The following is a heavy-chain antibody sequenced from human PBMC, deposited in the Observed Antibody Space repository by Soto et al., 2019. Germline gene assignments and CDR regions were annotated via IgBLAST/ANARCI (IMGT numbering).Heavy chain of an antibody. V-gene: IGHV5-51*01. Sequence: PGESLKISCKGSGYSFTSYWIGWVRQMPGKGLEWMGIIYPGDSDTRYSPSFQGQVTISADKSVSTAYLQWSSLKASDTAMYYCARHIDVVVPAAPYYYYYYMDVWGKGTTVTVS. CDR3: ARHIDVVVPAAPYYYYYYMDV. CDR2: IYPGDSDT. CDR1: GYSFTSYW. D-gene: IGHD2-2*01. J-gene: IGHJ6*03.